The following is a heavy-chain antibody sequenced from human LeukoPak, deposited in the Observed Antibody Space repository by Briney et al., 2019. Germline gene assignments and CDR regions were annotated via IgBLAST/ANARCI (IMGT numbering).Heavy chain of an antibody. CDR1: GFILSTHG. CDR3: AREGGRAVPGRFDQ. V-gene: IGHV3-33*01. CDR2: MWYDGSRE. Sequence: GGSLRLSCAASGFILSTHGMHWVRQAPGKGLEWVAGMWYDGSREDYADSVKGRFTISRDMSKNTVYLHMASLRADDTALYYCAREGGRAVPGRFDQWGQGTLVTVSS. D-gene: IGHD6-13*01. J-gene: IGHJ4*02.